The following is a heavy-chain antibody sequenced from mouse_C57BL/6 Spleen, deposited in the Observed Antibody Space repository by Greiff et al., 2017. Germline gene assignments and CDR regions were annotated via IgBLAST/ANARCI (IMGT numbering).Heavy chain of an antibody. Sequence: VQLQQSGTVLARPGASVKMSCKTSGYTFTSYWMHWVKQRPGQGLEWIGAIYPGNSDTSYNQKFKGKAKLTAVTSASTAYMELSSLTNEDSAVYYCTRGAGSSQYAMDYWGQGTSVTVSS. J-gene: IGHJ4*01. D-gene: IGHD1-1*01. CDR1: GYTFTSYW. V-gene: IGHV1-5*01. CDR2: IYPGNSDT. CDR3: TRGAGSSQYAMDY.